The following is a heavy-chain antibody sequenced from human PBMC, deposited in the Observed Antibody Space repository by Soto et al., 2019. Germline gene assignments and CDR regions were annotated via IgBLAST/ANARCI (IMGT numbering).Heavy chain of an antibody. Sequence: GGSLRLSCAASGFSFRSYWMTWVRQAPGKGLEWVANIKDDGSYATYVDYLKGRFTISRDNAKELVYLQMSDLRVEDTAVYYCARHGDWTFNFGGQGTMVTVSS. CDR3: ARHGDWTFNF. V-gene: IGHV3-7*01. D-gene: IGHD2-21*01. J-gene: IGHJ3*01. CDR1: GFSFRSYW. CDR2: IKDDGSYA.